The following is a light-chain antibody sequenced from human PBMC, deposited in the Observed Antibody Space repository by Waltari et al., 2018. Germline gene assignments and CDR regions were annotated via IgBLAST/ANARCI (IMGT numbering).Light chain of an antibody. CDR3: MQGTHWPLT. CDR1: RSLVHTDGNTF. V-gene: IGKV2-30*02. CDR2: KVA. J-gene: IGKJ4*01. Sequence: TQSPLSLPVTLGQPASISCKSSRSLVHTDGNTFFYCYHQKPGQSPRRLSYKVANRDSGVPDRFSGSGSGTDFTLRISRVEAEDVGIYYCMQGTHWPLTFGGGTKVEIK.